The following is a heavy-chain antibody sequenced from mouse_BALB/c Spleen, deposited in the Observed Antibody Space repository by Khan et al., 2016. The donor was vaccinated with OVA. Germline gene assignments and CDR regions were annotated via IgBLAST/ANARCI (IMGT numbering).Heavy chain of an antibody. CDR2: ISSGGDYT. V-gene: IGHV5-6*01. CDR3: ARGVYGSRGAWFAY. J-gene: IGHJ3*01. Sequence: EVELVESGGDLVKPGGSLKLSCAASGFTFSSYSMSWVRQTPDKRLEWVASISSGGDYTYYPDSVKGRFTISRDNAKNTLYLQMSDLKSEDTVVYYCARGVYGSRGAWFAYWGQGTLVTVSA. D-gene: IGHD1-1*01. CDR1: GFTFSSYS.